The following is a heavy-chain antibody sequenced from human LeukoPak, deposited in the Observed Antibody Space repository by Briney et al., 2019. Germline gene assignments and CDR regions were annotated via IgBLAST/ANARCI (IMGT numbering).Heavy chain of an antibody. CDR2: IKQDGSEK. J-gene: IGHJ4*02. Sequence: GGSLRLSCAASGFTFSSYWMSWVRQAPGKGLEWVANIKQDGSEKYYVDSVKGRFTISRDNAKNSLYLQMNSLRAEDTAVYYCARLYYDFWSGYDYWGQGTLVTVSS. V-gene: IGHV3-7*01. D-gene: IGHD3-3*01. CDR1: GFTFSSYW. CDR3: ARLYYDFWSGYDY.